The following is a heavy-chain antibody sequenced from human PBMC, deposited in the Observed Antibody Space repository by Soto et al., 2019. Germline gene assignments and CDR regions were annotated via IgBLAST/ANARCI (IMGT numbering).Heavy chain of an antibody. Sequence: EVQLVDSGGGLVQPGGSLRLSCAASGFTFSNYAMTWVRQGPGKGLEWVSGISGSGGRSYYADSVKGRFTISRDNPKSTLYLQMTSLRAEDTAVYYCARAYFVWSSEQPYYFDSWGQGTLVTVSS. CDR2: ISGSGGRS. CDR1: GFTFSNYA. V-gene: IGHV3-23*04. CDR3: ARAYFVWSSEQPYYFDS. D-gene: IGHD3-16*01. J-gene: IGHJ4*02.